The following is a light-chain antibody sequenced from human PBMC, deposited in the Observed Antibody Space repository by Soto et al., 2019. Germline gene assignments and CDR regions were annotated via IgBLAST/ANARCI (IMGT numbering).Light chain of an antibody. Sequence: SLSPGERATLSCRASQSVSSTSLAWYQQKPGQAPRLLIYGASNRATGVPDRFSGSGSGTVFTLTISSLQSDDFAVYYCQQYLDWPRTFGQGTRLEI. J-gene: IGKJ5*01. CDR2: GAS. CDR1: QSVSST. CDR3: QQYLDWPRT. V-gene: IGKV3-15*01.